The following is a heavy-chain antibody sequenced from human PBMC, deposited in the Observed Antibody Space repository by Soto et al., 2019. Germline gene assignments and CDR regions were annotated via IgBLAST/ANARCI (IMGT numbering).Heavy chain of an antibody. CDR2: TMPIFGAP. Sequence: QVQLVQSGAEVKKPGSSVKVSCTASGGTFSDYAFSWVRQAPGQGLEWLGGTMPIFGAPDYAQKFQGRVTITADESTRTAYMEMRSMSSEDTTVYYCASWLKEDGIGNYYYGMDVWGQGTTVTVSS. D-gene: IGHD1-20*01. CDR3: ASWLKEDGIGNYYYGMDV. J-gene: IGHJ6*02. CDR1: GGTFSDYA. V-gene: IGHV1-69*12.